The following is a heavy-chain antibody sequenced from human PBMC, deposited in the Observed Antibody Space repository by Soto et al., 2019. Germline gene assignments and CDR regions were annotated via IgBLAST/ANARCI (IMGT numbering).Heavy chain of an antibody. J-gene: IGHJ6*02. Sequence: GESLKISCQGSGYSFSSFWIGWVRQMPGKGLEWMGIIYPGDSDTKYTLSFRDQVIISADTSISTAYLQWSNLKASDTGIYYCASTTVPQYYYYGMDVWGQGTTVTVSS. CDR2: IYPGDSDT. V-gene: IGHV5-51*01. CDR1: GYSFSSFW. CDR3: ASTTVPQYYYYGMDV. D-gene: IGHD1-1*01.